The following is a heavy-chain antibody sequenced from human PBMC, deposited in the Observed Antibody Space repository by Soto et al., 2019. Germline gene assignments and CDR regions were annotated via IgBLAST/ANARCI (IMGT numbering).Heavy chain of an antibody. Sequence: QVPLQESGPGLVKPSETLSLTCTVSGGSITSRGYYWNWIRQHPGKGLEWIGYIYYSGSTYYNPSLKSRVTISVDTSKNQFSLKLTSVTAADTAVYYCARRQNYGDYLDYFDYWGQGTLVTVSS. D-gene: IGHD4-17*01. CDR1: GGSITSRGYY. J-gene: IGHJ4*02. CDR3: ARRQNYGDYLDYFDY. V-gene: IGHV4-31*03. CDR2: IYYSGST.